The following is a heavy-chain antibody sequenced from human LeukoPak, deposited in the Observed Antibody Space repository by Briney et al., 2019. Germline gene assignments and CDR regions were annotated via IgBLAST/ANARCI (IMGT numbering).Heavy chain of an antibody. CDR3: ARGRRNYYGSGSYFLDY. D-gene: IGHD3-10*01. CDR1: GYTFTSYA. CDR2: INTNTGNP. J-gene: IGHJ4*02. Sequence: ASVNVSCKASGYTFTSYAMNWVRQAPGQGLEWMGWINTNTGNPTYAQGFTGRVVFSLDTSVSTAYLQISSLKAEDTAVYYCARGRRNYYGSGSYFLDYWGQGTLVTVSS. V-gene: IGHV7-4-1*02.